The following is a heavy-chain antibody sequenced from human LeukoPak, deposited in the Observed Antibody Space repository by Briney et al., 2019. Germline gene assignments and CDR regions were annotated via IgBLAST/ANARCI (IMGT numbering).Heavy chain of an antibody. D-gene: IGHD6-13*01. J-gene: IGHJ4*02. CDR3: ARDVVRDSSSSFDD. CDR2: ISGSGGST. V-gene: IGHV3-23*01. CDR1: GFTFSTYG. Sequence: GGSLRLSCAASGFTFSTYGMTWVRQAPGKGLEWVSAISGSGGSTYYADSVKGRFTISRDNSKNTLYLQMNSLRAEDTAAYFCARDVVRDSSSSFDDWGQGTLVTVSS.